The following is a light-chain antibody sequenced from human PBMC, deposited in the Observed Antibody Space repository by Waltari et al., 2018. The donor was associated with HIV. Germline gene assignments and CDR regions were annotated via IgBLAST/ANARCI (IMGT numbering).Light chain of an antibody. V-gene: IGLV3-25*03. J-gene: IGLJ2*01. CDR3: QSADTSGKYVV. CDR2: KDT. CDR1: ALTKQH. Sequence: SYELTQSSSVSVSPGPTATITCSGDALTKQHAYWYHHRPGQAPLLVIFKDTERPSGVPERFSGSSSGTTVTLKISGVEAEDEGDYYCQSADTSGKYVVFGGGTKVTVL.